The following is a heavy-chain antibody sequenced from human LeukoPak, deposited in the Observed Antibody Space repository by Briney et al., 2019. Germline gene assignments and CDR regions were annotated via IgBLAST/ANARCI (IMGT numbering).Heavy chain of an antibody. CDR2: INPNSGGT. Sequence: ASVKVSCXASGYTFTGYYMHWVRQAPGQGLEWMGRINPNSGGTNYAQKFQGRVTMTRDTSISTAYMELSRLRSDDTAVYYCARGTYFYDSSGYQNFDYWGQGTLVTVSS. V-gene: IGHV1-2*06. J-gene: IGHJ4*02. CDR1: GYTFTGYY. CDR3: ARGTYFYDSSGYQNFDY. D-gene: IGHD3-22*01.